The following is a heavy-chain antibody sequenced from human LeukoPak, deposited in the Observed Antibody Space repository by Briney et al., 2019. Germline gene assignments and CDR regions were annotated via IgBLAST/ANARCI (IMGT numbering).Heavy chain of an antibody. Sequence: ASVKVSCKASGYTFTGYYMHWVRQAPGHGLEWMGWINPNSGGTNYAQKFQGRVTMTRDTSISTAYMELSRLRSDDTAVYYCARGGDYSNYVRGNWFDPWGQGTLVTVSS. CDR2: INPNSGGT. J-gene: IGHJ5*02. CDR1: GYTFTGYY. V-gene: IGHV1-2*02. CDR3: ARGGDYSNYVRGNWFDP. D-gene: IGHD4-11*01.